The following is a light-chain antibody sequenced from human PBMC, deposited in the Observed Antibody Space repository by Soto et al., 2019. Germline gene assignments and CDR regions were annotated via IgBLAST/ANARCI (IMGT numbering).Light chain of an antibody. CDR3: AAWDDSLNGPWV. V-gene: IGLV1-44*01. CDR1: SSNIGSNT. Sequence: QSVLTQPPSASGTPGQRVTISCSGSSSNIGSNTVNWYQQLPVTAPKLLIYSNNQRPSGVPDRFSGSKSGTSASLAISGLQSEDEADYYCAAWDDSLNGPWVFGGGTKLTVL. CDR2: SNN. J-gene: IGLJ3*02.